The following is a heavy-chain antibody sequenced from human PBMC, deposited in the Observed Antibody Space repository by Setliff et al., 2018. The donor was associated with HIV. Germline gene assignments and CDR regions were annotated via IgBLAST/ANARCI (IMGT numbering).Heavy chain of an antibody. CDR1: GGSIRSHY. D-gene: IGHD3-3*01. Sequence: SETLSLTCTVSGGSIRSHYWSWIRQSPGKGLEYIGYIYYNGSTNYNPSLQSRVTISVETSKNQFSLKLSSVTAADTAVYYCARRFLEWFPPSYFYYYMDVWGKGTTVTVS. V-gene: IGHV4-59*11. CDR2: IYYNGST. J-gene: IGHJ6*03. CDR3: ARRFLEWFPPSYFYYYMDV.